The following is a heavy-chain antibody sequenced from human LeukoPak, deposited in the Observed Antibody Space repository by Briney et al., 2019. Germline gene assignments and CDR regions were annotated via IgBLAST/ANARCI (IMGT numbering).Heavy chain of an antibody. D-gene: IGHD3-22*01. CDR3: ANYDSSGYYFSWRVFDY. V-gene: IGHV3-9*01. Sequence: GGSLRLSCAASGFTFDDYAMHWVRQAPGKGLEWVSGISWNSGSIGYADSVKGRFTISRDNAKNSLYLQMNSLRAEDTAVYYCANYDSSGYYFSWRVFDYWGQGTLVTVSS. CDR1: GFTFDDYA. CDR2: ISWNSGSI. J-gene: IGHJ4*02.